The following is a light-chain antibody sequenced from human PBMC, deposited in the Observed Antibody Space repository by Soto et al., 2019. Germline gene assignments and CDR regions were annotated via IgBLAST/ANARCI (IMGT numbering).Light chain of an antibody. CDR2: DDS. Sequence: SYELTQPPSVSVAPGQTARITCGGNNIGSKSVHWYQQKPGQAPVLVVYDDSDRPSGIPKRFSGSNSGNTATLTISRVEAGDEADYYCQVWDSSSDHPSFGGGTKVTVL. J-gene: IGLJ3*02. CDR1: NIGSKS. V-gene: IGLV3-21*02. CDR3: QVWDSSSDHPS.